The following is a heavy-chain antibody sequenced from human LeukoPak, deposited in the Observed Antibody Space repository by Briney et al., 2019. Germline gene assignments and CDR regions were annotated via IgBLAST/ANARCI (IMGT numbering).Heavy chain of an antibody. V-gene: IGHV3-43*01. CDR1: GFTFDDYT. D-gene: IGHD2/OR15-2a*01. J-gene: IGHJ6*03. CDR2: ISWDGGST. Sequence: GGSLRLSCAASGFTFDDYTMHWVRHAQGKGLEWLSLISWDGGSTYYADSVKGRFTISRDNSKNSLYLQMNSLRTEDTALYYCAKAAHFRNYYYYMDVWGKGTTVTVSS. CDR3: AKAAHFRNYYYYMDV.